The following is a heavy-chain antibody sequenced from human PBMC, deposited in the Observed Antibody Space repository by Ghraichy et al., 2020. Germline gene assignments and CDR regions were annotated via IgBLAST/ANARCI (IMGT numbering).Heavy chain of an antibody. V-gene: IGHV3-20*04. J-gene: IGHJ6*03. D-gene: IGHD2-2*01. CDR2: LNWNGGNT. CDR1: GFTFDDYG. CDR3: ARGGYCSSTSCLPYYYYYMDV. Sequence: GESLNISCAASGFTFDDYGMSWVRQAPGKGLEWVSGLNWNGGNTGYADSVKGRFTISRDNAMNSLYLQMNSLRAEDTALYYCARGGYCSSTSCLPYYYYYMDVWGEGTTVIVSS.